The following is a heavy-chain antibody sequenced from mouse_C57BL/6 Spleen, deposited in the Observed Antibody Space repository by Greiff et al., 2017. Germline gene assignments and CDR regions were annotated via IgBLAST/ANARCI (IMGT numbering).Heavy chain of an antibody. CDR2: ISSGSSTI. V-gene: IGHV5-17*01. Sequence: EVKLVESGGGLVKPGGSLKLSCAASGFTFSDYGMHWVRQAPEKGLEWVAYISSGSSTIYYADTVKGRFTISRDNAKNTLFLQMTSLRSEDTAMYYCARGYDYGVDYWGQGTTLTVSS. CDR1: GFTFSDYG. CDR3: ARGYDYGVDY. J-gene: IGHJ2*01. D-gene: IGHD2-4*01.